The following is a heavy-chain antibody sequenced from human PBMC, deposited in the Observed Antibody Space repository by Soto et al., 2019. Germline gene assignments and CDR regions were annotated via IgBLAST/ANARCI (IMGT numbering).Heavy chain of an antibody. Sequence: PSATLSHTCHDPGFSMFIYYLSLIRPPAGKGLEWIARIYGSGGTNYNPSLKSRVTMSLDTSKNKFSLRLTSVTAADTAVYYCAREGASSYASRPFDNWGPGNLVKVSS. J-gene: IGHJ4*02. CDR2: IYGSGGT. V-gene: IGHV4-4*07. CDR3: AREGASSYASRPFDN. D-gene: IGHD3-16*01. CDR1: GFSMFIYY.